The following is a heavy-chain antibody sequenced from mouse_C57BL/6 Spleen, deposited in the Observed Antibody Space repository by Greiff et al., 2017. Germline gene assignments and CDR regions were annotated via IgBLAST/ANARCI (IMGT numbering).Heavy chain of an antibody. Sequence: QVQLKESGAELVRPGASVTLSCKASGYTFTDYEMHWVKQTPVHGLEWIGAIDPETGGTAYNQKFKGKAILTADKSSSTAYMELCSLTSEDSAVYYCTREGLGDYFDYWGQGTTLTVSS. CDR1: GYTFTDYE. CDR3: TREGLGDYFDY. J-gene: IGHJ2*01. CDR2: IDPETGGT. D-gene: IGHD4-1*01. V-gene: IGHV1-15*01.